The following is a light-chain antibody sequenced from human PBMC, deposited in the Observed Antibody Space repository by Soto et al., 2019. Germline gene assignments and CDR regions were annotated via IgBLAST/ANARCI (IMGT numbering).Light chain of an antibody. CDR3: QQYNDRPPLT. V-gene: IGKV3-20*01. J-gene: IGKJ4*01. CDR2: AAS. CDR1: QSLSTYS. Sequence: EIVLTQSPGTLSVSPGERATLSCRASQSLSTYSLAWYQQKPGQTPRLLIYAASTRDTDIPDRFNGSGSGTDFALTISRLEPEDFALYYCQQYNDRPPLTFGGGTKVEI.